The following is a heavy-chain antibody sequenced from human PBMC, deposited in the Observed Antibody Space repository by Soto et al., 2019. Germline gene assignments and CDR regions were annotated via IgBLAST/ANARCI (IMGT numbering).Heavy chain of an antibody. V-gene: IGHV1-18*01. CDR2: ISGYNGST. J-gene: IGHJ6*02. CDR1: GYSFTTYG. CDR3: AREGPAPYYYYGMDV. Sequence: QVQLVQSGGEVKKPGASVKVSCKTSGYSFTTYGISWVRQAPGQGLEWMGWISGYNGSTNYAQKFQGRVTMTTDTSTSTAYMELRSLRSDDTAVYYCAREGPAPYYYYGMDVWGQGSTVAVSS.